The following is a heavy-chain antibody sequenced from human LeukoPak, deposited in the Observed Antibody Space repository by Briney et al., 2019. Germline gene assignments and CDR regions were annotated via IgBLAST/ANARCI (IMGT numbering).Heavy chain of an antibody. CDR2: IYYSGST. CDR3: AREYSSSSGRRAFDF. Sequence: PSETLSLTCTVSDGSISSYYWSWIRQPPGKGLEWIGYIYYSGSTNYNPSLKSRVTTLVDTSKNQFSLRLSSVTAADTAVYYCAREYSSSSGRRAFDFWGQGTMVTVSS. D-gene: IGHD6-6*01. CDR1: DGSISSYY. V-gene: IGHV4-59*08. J-gene: IGHJ3*01.